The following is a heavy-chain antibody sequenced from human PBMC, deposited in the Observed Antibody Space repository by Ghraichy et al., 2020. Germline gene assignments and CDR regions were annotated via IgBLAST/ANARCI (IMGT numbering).Heavy chain of an antibody. CDR3: ARDESSSLSFAPKFYYFDY. Sequence: LSLTCAASGFTFSSYAMHWVRQAPGKGLEWVAVISYDGSNKYYADSVKGRFTISRDNSKNTLYLQMNSLRAEDTAVYYCARDESSSLSFAPKFYYFDYGGQGTLVTVSS. CDR1: GFTFSSYA. V-gene: IGHV3-30*04. CDR2: ISYDGSNK. D-gene: IGHD6-13*01. J-gene: IGHJ4*02.